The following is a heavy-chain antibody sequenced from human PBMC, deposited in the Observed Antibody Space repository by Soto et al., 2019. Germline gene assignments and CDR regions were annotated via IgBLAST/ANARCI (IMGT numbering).Heavy chain of an antibody. Sequence: GGSLRLSCATSGFIFTTYAMNWVRQAPGKGLEWVSAISSSGESTFYAESVRGRFTISRDNSLNTLYLQMRSLRPEDTAVYYCAHPRGYGVFDAVDIWGQGTMVTVSS. J-gene: IGHJ3*02. CDR1: GFIFTTYA. D-gene: IGHD4-17*01. CDR3: AHPRGYGVFDAVDI. V-gene: IGHV3-23*01. CDR2: ISSSGEST.